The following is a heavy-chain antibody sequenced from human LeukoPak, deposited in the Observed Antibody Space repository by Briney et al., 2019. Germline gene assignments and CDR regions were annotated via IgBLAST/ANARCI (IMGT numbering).Heavy chain of an antibody. CDR3: ARGVEYIRSDLFDY. V-gene: IGHV3-66*03. D-gene: IGHD6-6*01. CDR1: GFTVSINC. Sequence: GGSLRLSCAASGFTVSINCMSWVRQAPGKGLEWVSVIYSSGSTYYADSVKGRFTISRDNSKNTLYLQMNSLRAEDTAVYYCARGVEYIRSDLFDYWGQGNLVIVSS. CDR2: IYSSGST. J-gene: IGHJ4*02.